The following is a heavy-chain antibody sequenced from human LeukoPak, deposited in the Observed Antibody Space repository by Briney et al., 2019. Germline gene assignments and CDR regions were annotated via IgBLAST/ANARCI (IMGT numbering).Heavy chain of an antibody. CDR2: ISYDGSNK. Sequence: PGRSLRLSCAASGFTFSNFGMHWVRQAPGKGLECVALISYDGSNKFYADSLKGRVTISRDNSKNTLYLETNSLRAEDTAVYYCAKGYYESSHWGQGTLVIVSS. CDR3: AKGYYESSH. CDR1: GFTFSNFG. D-gene: IGHD3-22*01. J-gene: IGHJ4*02. V-gene: IGHV3-30*18.